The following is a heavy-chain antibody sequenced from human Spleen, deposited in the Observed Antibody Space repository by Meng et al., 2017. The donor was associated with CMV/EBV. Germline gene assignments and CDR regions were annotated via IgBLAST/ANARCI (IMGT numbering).Heavy chain of an antibody. CDR1: EYTFTSYY. Sequence: SEYTFTSYYMHWGRQAAGQGVEWMGIINPRGGSTSYAKKFQGRVTMTRDTSTSTVYMELSSLRSEDTAVYYCARALTAAGTTWWFDPWGQGTLVTVSS. CDR3: ARALTAAGTTWWFDP. D-gene: IGHD6-13*01. J-gene: IGHJ5*02. CDR2: INPRGGST. V-gene: IGHV1-46*01.